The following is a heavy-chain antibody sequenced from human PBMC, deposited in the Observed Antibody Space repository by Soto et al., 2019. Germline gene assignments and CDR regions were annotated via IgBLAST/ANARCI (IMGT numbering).Heavy chain of an antibody. CDR1: GFTVSSNY. CDR2: IYSDGST. V-gene: IGHV3-66*01. D-gene: IGHD3-10*01. CDR3: ARMITLGRGVIDDIEQYFDY. Sequence: GGSLRLSCAASGFTVSSNYMGWVRQAPGKGLEWVSVIYSDGSTYFTDSVKGRFTISRDNSNNTLYLQMSSLRAEDTAVYYCARMITLGRGVIDDIEQYFDYWGQGTLVTVSS. J-gene: IGHJ4*02.